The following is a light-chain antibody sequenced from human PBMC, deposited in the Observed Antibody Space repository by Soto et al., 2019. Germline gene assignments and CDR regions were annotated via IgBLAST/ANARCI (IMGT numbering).Light chain of an antibody. V-gene: IGLV2-14*03. CDR3: TSYTNRYTYV. CDR1: SSDVGGYEY. Sequence: QSALTQPASVSGSPGQSITISCTGTSSDVGGYEYDGWYQQHPGKAPKLMIYNVYNRPSGVSFRFSGSKSGNTASLTISGLQTEDEADYYCTSYTNRYTYVFGTGTKLTVL. CDR2: NVY. J-gene: IGLJ1*01.